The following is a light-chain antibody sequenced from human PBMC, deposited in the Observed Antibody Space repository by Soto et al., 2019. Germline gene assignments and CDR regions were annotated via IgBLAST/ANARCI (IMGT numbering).Light chain of an antibody. CDR2: KAS. V-gene: IGKV1-5*03. Sequence: DIQMTQSPSTLSASVGDRVTITCRASQSISSWLAWYQQKPGKVPKVLIYKASSLESGVPSRFSGSGSGTEFTLTISSLQPDDFATYYCQQYNSHSGTFGQGTKAEIK. CDR3: QQYNSHSGT. CDR1: QSISSW. J-gene: IGKJ1*01.